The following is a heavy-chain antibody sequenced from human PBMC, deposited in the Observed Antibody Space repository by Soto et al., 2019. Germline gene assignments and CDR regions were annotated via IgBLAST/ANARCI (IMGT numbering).Heavy chain of an antibody. CDR2: ISTDGSST. CDR3: ARATGSNHPFDY. CDR1: GFTFSTYW. D-gene: IGHD2-2*01. V-gene: IGHV3-74*01. Sequence: EVQLVESGGGLVQPGGSLRLSCAATGFTFSTYWMHWVRQGPGKGLVWVSRISTDGSSTTYADSVKGRFTISRDNAKNTLYLQMNSLRAEDTGVYYCARATGSNHPFDYWGQGSLVTVSS. J-gene: IGHJ4*02.